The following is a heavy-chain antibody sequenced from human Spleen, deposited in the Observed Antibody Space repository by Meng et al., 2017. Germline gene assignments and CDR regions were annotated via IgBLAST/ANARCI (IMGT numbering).Heavy chain of an antibody. CDR1: GFTFKGHG. V-gene: IGHV3-30*03. J-gene: IGHJ4*02. CDR3: ARTGPDF. CDR2: ISSDGSNT. Sequence: QVRLVESGGGVVQPGRSLRLSCAASGFTFKGHGMHWVRQAPGKGLEWVAVISSDGSNTYYAESLKGRFTISRDNAKNSLYLEMNNLRAEDTAVYYCARTGPDFWGQGSLVTVSS.